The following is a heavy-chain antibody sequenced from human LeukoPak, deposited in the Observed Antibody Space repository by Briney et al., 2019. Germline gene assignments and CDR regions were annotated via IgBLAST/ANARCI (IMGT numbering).Heavy chain of an antibody. D-gene: IGHD3-10*01. Sequence: GESLRLSCAASGFAFSSYAMSWVRQAPGKGLEWVSVIATSGETFYAESLRDRFTISRDNSKNTVFLQMSSLRAEDTATYYCANYKRGPTYYFESWGQGTLVTVSS. CDR3: ANYKRGPTYYFES. CDR2: IATSGET. V-gene: IGHV3-23*01. CDR1: GFAFSSYA. J-gene: IGHJ4*02.